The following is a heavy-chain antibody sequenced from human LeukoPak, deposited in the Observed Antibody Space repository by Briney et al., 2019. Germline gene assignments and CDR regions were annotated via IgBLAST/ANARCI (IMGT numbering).Heavy chain of an antibody. CDR3: ARLSGYYRDAFDI. D-gene: IGHD3-22*01. V-gene: IGHV4-30-4*01. CDR1: GGSISSGDYY. CDR2: IYYSGST. J-gene: IGHJ3*02. Sequence: SQTLSLTCTVSGGSISSGDYYWSWIRQPPGKGLEWIGYIYYSGSTYYNPSLKSRVTISVDTSKNQFSLKLSSVTAVDTAVYYCARLSGYYRDAFDIWGQGTMVTVSS.